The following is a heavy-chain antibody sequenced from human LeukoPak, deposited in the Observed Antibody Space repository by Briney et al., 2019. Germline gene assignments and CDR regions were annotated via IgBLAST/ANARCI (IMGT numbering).Heavy chain of an antibody. Sequence: GGSLRLSCAASGFTFSSYSMNWVRQAPGKGLEWVSSISSSSSYIYYADSVKGRFTTSRDNAKNSLYLQMNSLRAEDTAVYYCARGVAAAGTDWGQGTLVTVSS. D-gene: IGHD6-13*01. CDR2: ISSSSSYI. CDR1: GFTFSSYS. V-gene: IGHV3-21*01. CDR3: ARGVAAAGTD. J-gene: IGHJ4*02.